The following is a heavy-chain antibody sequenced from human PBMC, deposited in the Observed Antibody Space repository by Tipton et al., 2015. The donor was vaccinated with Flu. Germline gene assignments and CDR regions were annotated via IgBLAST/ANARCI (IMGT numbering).Heavy chain of an antibody. Sequence: TLSLTCTVSGGSISSGSYYWSWIRQPAGKELEWIGRIYTSGSTHYNPSLKSRVTISVDTSKNQFSLKLSSVTAADTAVYYCARGSSYYYDTLKYWGQGTLVTVSS. CDR2: IYTSGST. J-gene: IGHJ4*02. D-gene: IGHD3-22*01. CDR3: ARGSSYYYDTLKY. CDR1: GGSISSGSYY. V-gene: IGHV4-61*02.